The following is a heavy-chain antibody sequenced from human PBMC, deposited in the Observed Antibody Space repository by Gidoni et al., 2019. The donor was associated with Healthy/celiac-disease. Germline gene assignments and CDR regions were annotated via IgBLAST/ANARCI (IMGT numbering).Heavy chain of an antibody. D-gene: IGHD6-6*01. V-gene: IGHV3-30*18. CDR2: ISYDGSNK. Sequence: QVQLVESGGGAVQTGRSLRLSCAASGFTFSSYGMHWVRQAPCKGLEGVAVISYDGSNKYDADSVKGRFTISRDNSKNTLYLQMNSLRAEDTAVYYCAKGSSSSPADYWGQGTLVTVSS. CDR3: AKGSSSSPADY. J-gene: IGHJ4*02. CDR1: GFTFSSYG.